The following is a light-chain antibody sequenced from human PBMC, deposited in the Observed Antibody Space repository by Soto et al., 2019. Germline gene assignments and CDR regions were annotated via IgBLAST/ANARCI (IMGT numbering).Light chain of an antibody. CDR3: SSYTSSSTWV. CDR1: SSDVGDYNY. V-gene: IGLV2-14*01. CDR2: EVS. Sequence: QSALTQPASVSGSPGQSITISCTGTSSDVGDYNYVSWYQHHPGRAPKLMIFEVSNRPSGVSNRFSGSKSGNTASLSISGLQAEDEAAYYCSSYTSSSTWVFGGGTKHRP. J-gene: IGLJ3*02.